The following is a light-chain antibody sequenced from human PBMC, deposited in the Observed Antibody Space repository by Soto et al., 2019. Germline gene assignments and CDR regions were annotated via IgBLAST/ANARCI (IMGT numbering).Light chain of an antibody. CDR2: SAS. Sequence: EIVLTQSPGTLSLSPGERATLSCRASQSVSSSYLAWYQHKPGQAPRLLIYSASSRATGIPDRFSGSGSGTDFTLTISRLEHEDFAVYYCQQYGSPPQTFGQGTKVEIK. CDR3: QQYGSPPQT. CDR1: QSVSSSY. V-gene: IGKV3-20*01. J-gene: IGKJ1*01.